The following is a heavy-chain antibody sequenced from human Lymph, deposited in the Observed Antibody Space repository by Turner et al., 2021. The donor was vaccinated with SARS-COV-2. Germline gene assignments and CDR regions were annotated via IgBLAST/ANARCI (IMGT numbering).Heavy chain of an antibody. CDR1: GYIFTGSY. CDR3: ARDTRGDYSYYYDGMDV. V-gene: IGHV1-2*02. Sequence: QVQLVQSGSEVKRPGASVKVSCTASGYIFTGSYMHWVRQAPGQGLEWMGGIDPNSGGTNYAQKFQGRVTMTRDTSISTAYMEVSRLRSDDTAVYYCARDTRGDYSYYYDGMDVWGQGTTVTVYS. D-gene: IGHD4-17*01. CDR2: IDPNSGGT. J-gene: IGHJ6*02.